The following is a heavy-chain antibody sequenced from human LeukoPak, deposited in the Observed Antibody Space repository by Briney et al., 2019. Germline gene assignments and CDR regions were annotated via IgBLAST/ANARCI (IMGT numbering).Heavy chain of an antibody. CDR1: GFTFDDYA. Sequence: GRSLRLSCAASGFTFDDYAMHCVRQAPGKGLEGVSGISWNSGSIGYADSVKGRFTISRDNAKDSLELQMNSLRAEDTALYYCAKDSWLRSRIGIYYFDYWGQGTLVTVSS. CDR2: ISWNSGSI. V-gene: IGHV3-9*01. D-gene: IGHD5-12*01. CDR3: AKDSWLRSRIGIYYFDY. J-gene: IGHJ4*02.